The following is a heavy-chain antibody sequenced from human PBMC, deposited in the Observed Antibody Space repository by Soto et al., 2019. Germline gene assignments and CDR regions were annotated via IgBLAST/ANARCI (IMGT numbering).Heavy chain of an antibody. D-gene: IGHD2-15*01. CDR2: IIQDGRAI. Sequence: GGSLRLSCAASGFSSSDYWMSWVRQAPGRGLEWVAHIIQDGRAIYYVDSVRGRFTISRDSAGNSVFLEMHRLRVEDTAVYYCARGGELSLLPLDYWGLGTLVTVSS. J-gene: IGHJ4*02. CDR1: GFSSSDYW. V-gene: IGHV3-7*03. CDR3: ARGGELSLLPLDY.